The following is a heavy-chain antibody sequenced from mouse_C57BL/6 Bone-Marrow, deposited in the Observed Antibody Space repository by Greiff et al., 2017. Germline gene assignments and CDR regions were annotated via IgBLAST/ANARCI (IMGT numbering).Heavy chain of an antibody. J-gene: IGHJ3*01. Sequence: EVQLQESGGDLVKPGGSLKLSCAASGFTFSSYGMSWVRQTPDKRLEWVATISSGGSYTYYPDSVKGRVTISRDNAKNTLYLQMSSLKSEDTAMYYCARHGGWLPCFAYWGQGTLVTVSA. CDR3: ARHGGWLPCFAY. CDR1: GFTFSSYG. V-gene: IGHV5-6*01. CDR2: ISSGGSYT. D-gene: IGHD2-3*01.